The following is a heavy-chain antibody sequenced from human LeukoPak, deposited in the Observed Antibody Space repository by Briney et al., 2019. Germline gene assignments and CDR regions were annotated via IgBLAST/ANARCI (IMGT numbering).Heavy chain of an antibody. CDR3: ARHKGDPVAGTYNWFDP. Sequence: SETLSLTCTVSGGSISSYYWSWIRQPPGKELEWIGYIYYSGSTYYNPSLKSRVTISVDTSKNQFSLKLSSVTAADTAVYYCARHKGDPVAGTYNWFDPWGQGTLVTVSS. CDR2: IYYSGST. D-gene: IGHD6-19*01. V-gene: IGHV4-59*08. J-gene: IGHJ5*02. CDR1: GGSISSYY.